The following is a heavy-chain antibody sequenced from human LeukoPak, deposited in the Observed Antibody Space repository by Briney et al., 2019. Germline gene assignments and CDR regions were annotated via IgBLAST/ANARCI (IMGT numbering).Heavy chain of an antibody. CDR2: INPNSGGT. J-gene: IGHJ4*02. CDR3: ARDLESVAGLDY. Sequence: ASVKVSCKASGYTFSSYGISWVRQAPGQGLEWMGWINPNSGGTNYAQKFQGRVTMTRDTSISTAYMELSRLRSDDTAVYYCARDLESVAGLDYWGQGTLVTVSS. D-gene: IGHD6-19*01. CDR1: GYTFSSYG. V-gene: IGHV1-2*02.